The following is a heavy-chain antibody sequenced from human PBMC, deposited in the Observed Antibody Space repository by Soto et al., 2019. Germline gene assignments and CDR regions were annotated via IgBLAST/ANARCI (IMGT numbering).Heavy chain of an antibody. CDR3: ARATTRRGWFDP. CDR1: GFTVSSNY. D-gene: IGHD4-4*01. Sequence: EVQLVESGGGLIQPGGSLRLSCAASGFTVSSNYMNWVRQAPGKGLEWVSVIYSGGTTYFADSVKGRFTISRDDSKNTLYLQMHSLRAEDTAVYYCARATTRRGWFDPWGQGTLVTVSS. J-gene: IGHJ5*02. CDR2: IYSGGTT. V-gene: IGHV3-53*01.